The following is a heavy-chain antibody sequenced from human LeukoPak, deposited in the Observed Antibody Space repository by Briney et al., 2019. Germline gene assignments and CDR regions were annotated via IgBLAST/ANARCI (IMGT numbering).Heavy chain of an antibody. Sequence: GASAKVSCKASGYTFTSYGISWVRQAPGQGLEWMGWISAYNGNTNYAQKLQGRVTMTTDTSTSTAYMELRSLRSDDTAVYYCARVESTLWFGELSPYYFDYWGQGTLVTVSS. V-gene: IGHV1-18*01. J-gene: IGHJ4*02. CDR2: ISAYNGNT. CDR1: GYTFTSYG. D-gene: IGHD3-10*01. CDR3: ARVESTLWFGELSPYYFDY.